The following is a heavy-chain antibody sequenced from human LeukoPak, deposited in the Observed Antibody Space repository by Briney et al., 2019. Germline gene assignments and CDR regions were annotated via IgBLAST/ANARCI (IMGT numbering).Heavy chain of an antibody. CDR2: IYTSGST. J-gene: IGHJ3*02. Sequence: SETLSLTCTVSGSISGYYWSWIRQPPGKGLEWIGYIYTSGSTNYNPSLESRVTISVDTSKNQFSLDLSSVTAADTAVYYCAKQECTSTSCLTKNAFDIWGQGTMVTVSS. D-gene: IGHD2-2*01. CDR1: GSISGYY. CDR3: AKQECTSTSCLTKNAFDI. V-gene: IGHV4-4*09.